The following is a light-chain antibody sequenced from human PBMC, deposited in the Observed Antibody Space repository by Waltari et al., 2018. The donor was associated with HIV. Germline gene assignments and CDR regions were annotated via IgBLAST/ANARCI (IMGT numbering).Light chain of an antibody. Sequence: SALTQPASVSGSPGQSVTISCTGTSYEFDLHNFLSWYQQHPGKDPQLLIFGGNSRPSGIASRFSASKSGDTASLTISGLQSGDEADYYCTTYTAKDSLLIGSGTKLTVL. CDR3: TTYTAKDSLL. CDR2: GGN. CDR1: SYEFDLHNF. J-gene: IGLJ2*01. V-gene: IGLV2-14*01.